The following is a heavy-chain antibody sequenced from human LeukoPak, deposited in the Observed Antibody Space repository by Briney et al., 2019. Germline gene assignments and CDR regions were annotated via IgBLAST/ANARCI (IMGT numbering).Heavy chain of an antibody. J-gene: IGHJ6*02. Sequence: ASVKVSCKASGYTFTGYYMHWVRQAPGQGLEWMGWINPNGGGTNYAQKFQGWVTMTRDTSISTAYMELSSLRSDDTAVYYCARAASGYFVMDVWGQGTTVTVSS. CDR2: INPNGGGT. V-gene: IGHV1-2*04. CDR3: ARAASGYFVMDV. CDR1: GYTFTGYY.